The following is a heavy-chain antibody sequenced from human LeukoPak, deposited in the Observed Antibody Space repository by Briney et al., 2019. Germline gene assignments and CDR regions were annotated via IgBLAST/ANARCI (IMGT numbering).Heavy chain of an antibody. Sequence: SQTLSLTCAVSGDSVSSSSAVWNWIRQSPSRGLEWLGRTYYRSKWHNEYAGSVKSRISITSDTSQNQFSLQLNSVTPEDTADYYCAGTTDYSSFLAFWGQGTLVTVSS. J-gene: IGHJ4*02. CDR1: GDSVSSSSAV. D-gene: IGHD4-11*01. CDR2: TYYRSKWHN. V-gene: IGHV6-1*01. CDR3: AGTTDYSSFLAF.